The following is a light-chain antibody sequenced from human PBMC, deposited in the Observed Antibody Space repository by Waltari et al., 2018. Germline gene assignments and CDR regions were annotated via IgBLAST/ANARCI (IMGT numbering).Light chain of an antibody. Sequence: EIVMPQPPATLSVSPGERATLSCRASQRVSSYLAGYQQTLCPAPRLLIYDAPNRATGMPARFSGSGAGTDFALTISSLEPEDFAVYYCQQRLNWPITFGQGTRLEIK. CDR2: DAP. CDR3: QQRLNWPIT. J-gene: IGKJ5*01. CDR1: QRVSSY. V-gene: IGKV3-11*01.